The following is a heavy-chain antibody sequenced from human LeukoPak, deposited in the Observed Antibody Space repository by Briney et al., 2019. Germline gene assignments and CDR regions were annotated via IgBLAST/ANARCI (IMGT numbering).Heavy chain of an antibody. Sequence: GESLKTSCKASGYSFTSYWIGWVRQMPGKGLEWMGIIYPGNADITYSPSFQGQVTMSADRSTSTAYLQWSSLKASDSALYYCARGVIYPYYYYYYMDVWGKGTTVTVSS. CDR3: ARGVIYPYYYYYYMDV. D-gene: IGHD3-22*01. CDR2: IYPGNADI. CDR1: GYSFTSYW. J-gene: IGHJ6*03. V-gene: IGHV5-51*01.